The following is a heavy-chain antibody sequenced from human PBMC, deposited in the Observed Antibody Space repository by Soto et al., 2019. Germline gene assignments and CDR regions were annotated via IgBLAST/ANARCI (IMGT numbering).Heavy chain of an antibody. Sequence: QVHLVQSGAEVKKPGASVKVSCKASGYTFTTSTMHWVRRAPGQSLEWMGWINAGNGKTKYSQKFQGRVTINRDTSASPAYMELSNLRSEDTAVYYCAKVGGPSTVGTRPVTYYYQYGMDVWGQGTTVTVS. D-gene: IGHD6-6*01. CDR2: INAGNGKT. J-gene: IGHJ6*02. CDR1: GYTFTTST. CDR3: AKVGGPSTVGTRPVTYYYQYGMDV. V-gene: IGHV1-3*01.